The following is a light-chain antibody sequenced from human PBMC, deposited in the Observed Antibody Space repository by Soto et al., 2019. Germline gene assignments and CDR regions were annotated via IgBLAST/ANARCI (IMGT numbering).Light chain of an antibody. CDR3: QQRSNWHSFT. CDR1: QSVSSY. CDR2: DAS. Sequence: VLTPSPATLSLSPWESSTLSFSSSQSVSSYLAWYQQKPGQAPRLLIYDASNRATGIPARFSGSGSGTDFTLTIISREPKDFAVYYCQQRSNWHSFTFGGGTKVDIK. V-gene: IGKV3-11*01. J-gene: IGKJ4*01.